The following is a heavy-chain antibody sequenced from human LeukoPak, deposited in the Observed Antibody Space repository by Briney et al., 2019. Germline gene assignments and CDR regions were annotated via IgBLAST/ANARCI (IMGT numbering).Heavy chain of an antibody. J-gene: IGHJ4*02. D-gene: IGHD4-17*01. CDR2: IYSGGST. CDR1: RFTFSSYA. Sequence: GGSLRLSCAASRFTFSSYAMGWVRQAPGKGLEWVSVIYSGGSTYYADSVKGRFTISRDNSKNTLYLQMNSLRAEDTAVYYCARGGSDYGDYVFDYWGQGTLVTVSS. V-gene: IGHV3-66*01. CDR3: ARGGSDYGDYVFDY.